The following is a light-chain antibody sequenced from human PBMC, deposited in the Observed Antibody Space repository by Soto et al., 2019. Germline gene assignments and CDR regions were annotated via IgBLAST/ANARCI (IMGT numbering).Light chain of an antibody. CDR2: DVS. Sequence: QSVLTQPASVSGSPGQSITISCTGTISDVGGYNFVSWYQQYPGKAPKLMICDVSNRPSGVSNRFSGSKSGNTASLTISGLQAEDEADYYCSSFTGSNYVFGTVTKLTVL. J-gene: IGLJ1*01. V-gene: IGLV2-14*03. CDR3: SSFTGSNYV. CDR1: ISDVGGYNF.